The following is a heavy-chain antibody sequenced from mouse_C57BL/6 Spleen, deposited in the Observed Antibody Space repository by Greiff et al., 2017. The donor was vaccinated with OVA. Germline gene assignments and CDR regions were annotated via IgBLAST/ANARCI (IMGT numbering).Heavy chain of an antibody. CDR2: IYPGSGST. CDR3: ARTFTTVVATDY. D-gene: IGHD1-1*01. CDR1: GYTFTSYW. J-gene: IGHJ2*01. Sequence: QVQLQQSGAELVKPGASVKMSCKASGYTFTSYWITWVKQRPGQGLEWIGDIYPGSGSTNYNEKFKSKATLTVDTSSSTAYMQLSSLTSEDSAVYYCARTFTTVVATDYWGQGTTLTVSS. V-gene: IGHV1-55*01.